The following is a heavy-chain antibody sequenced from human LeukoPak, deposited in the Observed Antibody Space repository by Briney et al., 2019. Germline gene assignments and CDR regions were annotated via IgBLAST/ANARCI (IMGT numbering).Heavy chain of an antibody. CDR3: ARAGPSSSWHQFDY. V-gene: IGHV3-66*01. CDR1: GFTVSRNY. Sequence: GGSLRLSCAASGFTVSRNYMSWVRQAPGKGLEWVSVIYSGGRTYYADSVKGRFTISRDNSKNTLYFQMNSLRAEDTAVYYCARAGPSSSWHQFDYWGQGTLVTVSS. J-gene: IGHJ4*02. D-gene: IGHD6-13*01. CDR2: IYSGGRT.